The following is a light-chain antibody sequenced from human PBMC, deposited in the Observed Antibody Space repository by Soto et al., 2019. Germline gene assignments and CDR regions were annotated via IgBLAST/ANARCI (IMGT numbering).Light chain of an antibody. V-gene: IGLV1-36*01. CDR1: SYNIGKNA. CDR2: YDD. CDR3: ATWDDKLNGWL. J-gene: IGLJ3*02. Sequence: QSVLTQPPSVSAAPRQRVTISCFGSSYNIGKNAVNWYQQFPGKAPKLLIYYDDLLPSGVSDRFSGSKSGTSASLAISGLQSEDEADYYCATWDDKLNGWLFGGGTKLTVL.